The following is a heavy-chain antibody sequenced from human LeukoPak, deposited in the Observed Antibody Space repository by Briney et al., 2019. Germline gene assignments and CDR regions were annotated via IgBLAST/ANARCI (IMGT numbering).Heavy chain of an antibody. V-gene: IGHV4-4*02. D-gene: IGHD5-12*01. CDR1: GGSISSSTW. CDR3: ARSRSRGYSGDFDY. CDR2: IYHSGST. J-gene: IGHJ4*02. Sequence: SETLSLTCAVSGGSISSSTWWSWVRQPPGKGLEWIGEIYHSGSTNYNPSLKSRVTISVDTSKNQFSLRLSSVTAADTAVYYCARSRSRGYSGDFDYWGQGTLVTVSS.